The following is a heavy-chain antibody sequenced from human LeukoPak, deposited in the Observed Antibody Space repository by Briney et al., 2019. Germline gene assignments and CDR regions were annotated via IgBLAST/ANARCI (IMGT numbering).Heavy chain of an antibody. V-gene: IGHV4-38-2*02. CDR3: ARAPGEYYFDY. CDR2: IYHSGST. CDR1: GYSISSGYY. Sequence: PSETLSLTCTVSGYSISSGYYWGWIRQPPGKGLEWIGSIYHSGSTYYNPSLKSRVTISVDTSKNQFSLKLSSVTAADTAVYYCARAPGEYYFDYWGQGILVTVSS. D-gene: IGHD2/OR15-2a*01. J-gene: IGHJ4*02.